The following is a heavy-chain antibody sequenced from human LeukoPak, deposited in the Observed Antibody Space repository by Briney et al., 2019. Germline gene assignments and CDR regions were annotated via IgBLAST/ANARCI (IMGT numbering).Heavy chain of an antibody. Sequence: ASVKVSCKASGYTFTGYYMHWVRQAPGQGLERMGWINPNSGGTNYAQKFQGRVTMTRDTSISTAYMELSRLRSDDTAVYYCARDNYDSSGYYSEGWFDPWGQGTLVTVSS. J-gene: IGHJ5*02. D-gene: IGHD3-22*01. CDR2: INPNSGGT. CDR3: ARDNYDSSGYYSEGWFDP. V-gene: IGHV1-2*02. CDR1: GYTFTGYY.